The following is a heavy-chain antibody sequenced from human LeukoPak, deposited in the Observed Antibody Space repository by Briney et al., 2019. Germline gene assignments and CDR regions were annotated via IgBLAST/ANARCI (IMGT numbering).Heavy chain of an antibody. Sequence: SETLSLTCAVYGGSFSSYYWGWIRQPPGKGLEWIGSIYYSGSTYYNPSLKSRVTISVDTSKNQFSLKLSSVTAADTAVYYCARSSSSSGWYFDYWGQGTLVTVSS. CDR3: ARSSSSSGWYFDY. D-gene: IGHD6-19*01. CDR1: GGSFSSYY. CDR2: IYYSGST. J-gene: IGHJ4*02. V-gene: IGHV4-39*01.